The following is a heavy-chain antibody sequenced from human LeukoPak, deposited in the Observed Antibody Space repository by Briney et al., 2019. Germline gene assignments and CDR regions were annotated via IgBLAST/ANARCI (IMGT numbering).Heavy chain of an antibody. Sequence: PGGSLRLSCAASGFTFTTYGMHWVRQAPGKGLEWVAFIRYDGSNKYYADSVKGRFTISRDNSKNTLYLQMNSLRAEDTAVYYCARAMGHCSSTSCPIDYWGQGTLVTVSS. CDR1: GFTFTTYG. D-gene: IGHD2-2*01. CDR2: IRYDGSNK. CDR3: ARAMGHCSSTSCPIDY. J-gene: IGHJ4*02. V-gene: IGHV3-30*02.